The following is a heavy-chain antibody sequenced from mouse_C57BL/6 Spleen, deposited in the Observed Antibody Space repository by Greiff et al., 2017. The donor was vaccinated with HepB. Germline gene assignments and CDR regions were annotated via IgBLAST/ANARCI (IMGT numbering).Heavy chain of an antibody. CDR2: INYDGSST. CDR1: GFTFSDYY. V-gene: IGHV5-16*01. J-gene: IGHJ4*01. CDR3: ARVLIYYDYDGGAMDY. Sequence: EVMLVESEGGLVQPGSSMKLSCTASGFTFSDYYMAWVRQVPEKGLEWVANINYDGSSTYYLDSLKSRFIISRDNAKNILYLQMSSLKSEDTATYYCARVLIYYDYDGGAMDYWGQGTSVTVSS. D-gene: IGHD2-4*01.